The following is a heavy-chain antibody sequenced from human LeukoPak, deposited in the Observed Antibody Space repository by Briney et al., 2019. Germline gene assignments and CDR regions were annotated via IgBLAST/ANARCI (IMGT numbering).Heavy chain of an antibody. V-gene: IGHV3-11*04. CDR1: GFTFRDYY. CDR3: ARDKRKGIVGSTKSYFDH. J-gene: IGHJ4*02. Sequence: PGGSLRLSCAASGFTFRDYYMAWIRQAPGKGLEWVSYISSSVTTIYYSDSVRGRFTLSRDNAKNSLYLQMNSLRAEDTAVYYCARDKRKGIVGSTKSYFDHWGQGTLVTVSS. D-gene: IGHD1-26*01. CDR2: ISSSVTTI.